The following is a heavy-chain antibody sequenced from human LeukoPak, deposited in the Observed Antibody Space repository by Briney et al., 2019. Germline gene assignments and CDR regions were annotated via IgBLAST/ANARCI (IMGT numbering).Heavy chain of an antibody. D-gene: IGHD3-10*01. CDR3: ARVRGWFGEFRLDAFDI. Sequence: ASVKVSCKASGYTFTSYDINWVRQATGQGLEWMGWMNPNSGNTGYAQKFQGRVTITRNTSISTAYMELSSLRSDDTAVYYCARVRGWFGEFRLDAFDIWGQGTMVTVSS. J-gene: IGHJ3*02. CDR2: MNPNSGNT. V-gene: IGHV1-8*03. CDR1: GYTFTSYD.